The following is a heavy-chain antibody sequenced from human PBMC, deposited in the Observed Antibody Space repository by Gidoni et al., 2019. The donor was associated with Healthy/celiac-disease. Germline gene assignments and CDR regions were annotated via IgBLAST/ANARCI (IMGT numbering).Heavy chain of an antibody. D-gene: IGHD2-2*01. CDR1: GFTFSNAW. CDR2: IKSKTDGGTT. V-gene: IGHV3-15*01. Sequence: EVQLVESGGGLVKPGGSLRLSCAASGFTFSNAWMSWVRQAPGKGLEWVGRIKSKTDGGTTDYAAPVKGRFTISRDDSKNTLYLQMNSLKTEDTAVYYCTTGLPYHPYYYYYGMDVWGQGTTVTVSS. J-gene: IGHJ6*02. CDR3: TTGLPYHPYYYYYGMDV.